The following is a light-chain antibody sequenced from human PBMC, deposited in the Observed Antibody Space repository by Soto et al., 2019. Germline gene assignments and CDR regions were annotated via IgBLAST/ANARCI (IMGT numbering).Light chain of an antibody. J-gene: IGKJ4*01. CDR3: QQYKNWPPIT. CDR2: GTS. CDR1: QSVAGN. V-gene: IGKV3-15*01. Sequence: EIVMTQSPATLYVSPGQRATLSCRASQSVAGNLAWYQQKPGQAPRLLIYGTSTRATGIPARFSGRGSATEFTLTISSLQSADLAVYYCQQYKNWPPITFGGGTKVEIK.